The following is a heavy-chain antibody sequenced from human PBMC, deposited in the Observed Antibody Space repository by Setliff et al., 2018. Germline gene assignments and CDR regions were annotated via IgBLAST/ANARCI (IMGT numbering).Heavy chain of an antibody. CDR1: GFTFKNYG. CDR2: IWYDGNNK. V-gene: IGHV3-33*01. D-gene: IGHD2-2*01. J-gene: IGHJ4*02. CDR3: VRGEMFSTSPRAD. Sequence: SLRLSCVASGFTFKNYGMHWVRQAPGKGLEWVAVIWYDGNNKDHADSVKGRFTISRDNSKNTLYLQMDSLRVEDTAVYYCVRGEMFSTSPRADWSQGTQVTVSS.